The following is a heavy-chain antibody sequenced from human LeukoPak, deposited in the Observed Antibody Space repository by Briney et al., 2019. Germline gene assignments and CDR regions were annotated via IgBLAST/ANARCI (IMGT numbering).Heavy chain of an antibody. D-gene: IGHD1-26*01. CDR2: IRYDESQK. CDR3: AKCYYDGRDSAFGD. V-gene: IGHV3-30*02. Sequence: GGSLRLSCAASGFTLEGFGMHWVRQAPGKGLEWVAFIRYDESQKLYIDSVKGRFSISRDASKNVLYLQMNSLRAGDTAVYYCAKCYYDGRDSAFGDWGQGTPVTVSS. CDR1: GFTLEGFG. J-gene: IGHJ4*02.